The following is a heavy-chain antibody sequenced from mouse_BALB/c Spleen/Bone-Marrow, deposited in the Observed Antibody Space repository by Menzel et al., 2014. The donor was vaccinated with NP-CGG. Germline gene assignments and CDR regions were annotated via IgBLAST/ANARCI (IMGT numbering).Heavy chain of an antibody. CDR3: ARDKGGILFDY. J-gene: IGHJ2*01. CDR2: IRNKANGYTT. Sequence: EVHLVESGGGLVQPGGSLRLSCATSGFTFTDYYMNWVRQPPGKALEWLGFIRNKANGYTTEYSASVKGRFTISRDNSQSILYPQMNTLRAEDSATYYCARDKGGILFDYWGQGTTLTVSS. D-gene: IGHD1-1*02. CDR1: GFTFTDYY. V-gene: IGHV7-3*02.